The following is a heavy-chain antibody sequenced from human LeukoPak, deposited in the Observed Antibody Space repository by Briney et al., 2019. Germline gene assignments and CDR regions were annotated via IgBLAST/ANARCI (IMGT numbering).Heavy chain of an antibody. V-gene: IGHV3-23*01. CDR2: ISGSGVTT. Sequence: PGGSLRLSCAASGFTFSTYAMSWVRQAPGKGLEWVSGISGSGVTTYYADSVKGRFTISRDNSKKTVYLQMNGLRAEDTAVYYCARDYAGDYWGQGTLVTVSS. CDR3: ARDYAGDY. J-gene: IGHJ4*02. CDR1: GFTFSTYA. D-gene: IGHD3-16*01.